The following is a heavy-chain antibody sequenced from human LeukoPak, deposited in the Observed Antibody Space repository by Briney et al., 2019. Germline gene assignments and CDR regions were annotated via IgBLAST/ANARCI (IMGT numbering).Heavy chain of an antibody. CDR3: ARELRDIVVVDLKNCYYYGMDV. CDR2: ISYDGSNK. D-gene: IGHD2-15*01. J-gene: IGHJ6*04. Sequence: GRSLRLSCAASGFSFSSYAMHWVRQAPGKGLEWVAAISYDGSNKYYADSVKGRVTISRDNSKNKLYLQMNSLRAEDNAVYYCARELRDIVVVDLKNCYYYGMDVWGKRTTVTVS. V-gene: IGHV3-30*04. CDR1: GFSFSSYA.